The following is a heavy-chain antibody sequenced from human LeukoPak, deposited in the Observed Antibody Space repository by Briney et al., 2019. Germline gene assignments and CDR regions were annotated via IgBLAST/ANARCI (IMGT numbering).Heavy chain of an antibody. CDR1: GGTFSSYA. CDR2: IIPILGIA. D-gene: IGHD3-22*01. V-gene: IGHV1-69*04. CDR3: ARELDSSGYYPYYFDY. Sequence: SVKVSCKASGGTFSSYAISWVRQAPGQGLEWMGGIIPILGIANYAQKFQGRVTITADKSTSTAYMELSSLRSEDTAVYYCARELDSSGYYPYYFDYWGQGTLVTVSS. J-gene: IGHJ4*02.